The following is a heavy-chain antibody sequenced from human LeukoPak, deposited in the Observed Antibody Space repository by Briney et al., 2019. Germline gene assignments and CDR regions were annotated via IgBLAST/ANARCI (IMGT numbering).Heavy chain of an antibody. CDR3: ARPHRYCTNGVCWESLFDP. CDR1: GGSISSSSYY. D-gene: IGHD2-8*01. CDR2: IYYSGST. J-gene: IGHJ5*02. Sequence: SETLSLTCTVSGGSISSSSYYWSWIRQHPGKGLEWIGYIYYSGSTSYNPSLKSRLTISLDTSKNQFSLKLSSVTAADTAVYYCARPHRYCTNGVCWESLFDPWGQGTLVTVSS. V-gene: IGHV4-31*03.